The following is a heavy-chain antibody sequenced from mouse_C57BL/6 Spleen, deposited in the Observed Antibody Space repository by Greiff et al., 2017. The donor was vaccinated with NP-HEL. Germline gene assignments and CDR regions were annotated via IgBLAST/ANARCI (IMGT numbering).Heavy chain of an antibody. CDR2: INPGSGGT. J-gene: IGHJ3*01. CDR1: GYAFTNYL. V-gene: IGHV1-54*01. D-gene: IGHD1-1*01. CDR3: ARHYGSSYWFAY. Sequence: VQLQESGAELVRPGTSVKVSCKASGYAFTNYLIEWVKQRPGQGLEWIGVINPGSGGTNYNEKFKGKATLTADKSSSTAYMQLSSLTSEDSAVYFGARHYGSSYWFAYWGQGTLVTVSA.